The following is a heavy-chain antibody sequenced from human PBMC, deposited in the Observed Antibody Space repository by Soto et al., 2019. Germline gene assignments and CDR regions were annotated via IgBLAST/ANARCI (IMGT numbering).Heavy chain of an antibody. J-gene: IGHJ4*02. CDR2: INIDGIT. D-gene: IGHD3-22*01. CDR3: ARGDGANYDGHGYLARH. CDR1: GFTFSSYW. V-gene: IGHV3-74*01. Sequence: EVQLVESGGGLVQPGGSLRLSCAASGFTFSSYWMHWVRQAPGKGLVWVSRINIDGITSYADSVKGRFTISRDNAKNTLYLPMNTLGAGDTAVYYCARGDGANYDGHGYLARHWGQGTLVTVSS.